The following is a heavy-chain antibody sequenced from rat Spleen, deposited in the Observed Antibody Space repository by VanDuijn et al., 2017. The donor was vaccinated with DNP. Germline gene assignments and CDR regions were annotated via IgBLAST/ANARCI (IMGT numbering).Heavy chain of an antibody. V-gene: IGHV5-20*01. Sequence: EVQLVESGGGLVQPGRSMKLSCAASGFTFSNYDMAWVRQAPTKGLEWVASISYDGSSTYYRDSVKGRFTISRDNAKSTLYLQMDSLRSEDTATYYCITGFFDYWGQGVMVTVSS. CDR3: ITGFFDY. J-gene: IGHJ2*01. CDR2: ISYDGSST. CDR1: GFTFSNYD.